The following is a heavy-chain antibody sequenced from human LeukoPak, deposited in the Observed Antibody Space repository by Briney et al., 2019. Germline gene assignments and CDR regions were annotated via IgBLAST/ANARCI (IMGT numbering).Heavy chain of an antibody. D-gene: IGHD3-22*01. CDR2: VYYSGST. J-gene: IGHJ5*02. V-gene: IGHV4-39*01. CDR1: GGSISSTNYY. Sequence: SETLSLTCTVSGGSISSTNYYWGWIRQPPGRGLEWIGSVYYSGSTYSNPSLKSRVTVSVDTSKSQFSLKLTSVTAADTAVYYCARLYHDSLGYYWFDPWGQGTLVTVSS. CDR3: ARLYHDSLGYYWFDP.